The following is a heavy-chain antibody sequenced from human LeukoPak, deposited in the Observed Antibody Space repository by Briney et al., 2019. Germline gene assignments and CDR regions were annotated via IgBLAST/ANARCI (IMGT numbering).Heavy chain of an antibody. V-gene: IGHV3-30*04. CDR1: GFTFSSYA. Sequence: GGSLRLSCATSGFTFSSYAMSWVRQAPGKGLEWVAVISYDGSNKYYADSVKGRFTISRDNSKNTLYLQMNSLRAEDTAVYYCARDNGIAAPFDYWGQGTLVTVSS. CDR3: ARDNGIAAPFDY. J-gene: IGHJ4*02. D-gene: IGHD6-6*01. CDR2: ISYDGSNK.